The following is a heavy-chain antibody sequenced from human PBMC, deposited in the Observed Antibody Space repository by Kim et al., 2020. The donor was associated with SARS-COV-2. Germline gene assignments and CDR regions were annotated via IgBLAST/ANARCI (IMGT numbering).Heavy chain of an antibody. D-gene: IGHD3-22*01. CDR3: ATDSGYYSFFDY. CDR1: GGSISSGCYY. V-gene: IGHV4-31*03. CDR2: NYYNGST. Sequence: SETLSLTCTVSGGSISSGCYYWSRIRQHPGKGLEWIGYNYYNGSTYYNPSHKSRVTISVDTPKNQFSLKLSSMTAADTAVYYCATDSGYYSFFDYWGQGTLVTVSS. J-gene: IGHJ4*02.